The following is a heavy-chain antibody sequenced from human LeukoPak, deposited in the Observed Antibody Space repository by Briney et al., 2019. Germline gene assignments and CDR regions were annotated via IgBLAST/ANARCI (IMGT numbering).Heavy chain of an antibody. J-gene: IGHJ4*02. CDR2: ISSSSSTI. V-gene: IGHV3-48*02. Sequence: PGGSLRHSCADSGFTVTGYTVYRVRQAPGKGLEWVSYISSSSSTIYYADSVKGRFTISRDNAKNSLYLQMNSLRDEDTAVYYCARAPGLTDGWSQRCLVTVSS. D-gene: IGHD2-8*02. CDR3: ARAPGLTDG. CDR1: GFTVTGYT.